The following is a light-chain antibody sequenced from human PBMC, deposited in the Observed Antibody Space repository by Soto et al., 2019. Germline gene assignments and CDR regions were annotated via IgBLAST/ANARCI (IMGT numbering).Light chain of an antibody. V-gene: IGLV2-14*03. Sequence: QSALTQPASVSGSPGQSITISCTGTSSDIGAYNYVSWYQQHPGKAPKLMIYDVSHRPAGVSYRFSGSKSGNTASLSISGLQAEDEADYYCSSYTSSSTLEFGGGTKVTVL. CDR2: DVS. CDR3: SSYTSSSTLE. J-gene: IGLJ2*01. CDR1: SSDIGAYNY.